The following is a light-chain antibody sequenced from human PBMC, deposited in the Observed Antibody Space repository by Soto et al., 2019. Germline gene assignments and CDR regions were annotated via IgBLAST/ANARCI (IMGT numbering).Light chain of an antibody. CDR1: SSNIGSTH. V-gene: IGLV1-47*01. CDR2: RSD. Sequence: QLVLTQPPSASGTPGQRVTISCSGSSSNIGSTHVYWFQQLPGTAHKLLVYRSDQRPSGVPDRFSGSKSDTSASLAISGLRSEDEANYYCAAWDDSLSGWVFGGGTQLTVL. J-gene: IGLJ3*02. CDR3: AAWDDSLSGWV.